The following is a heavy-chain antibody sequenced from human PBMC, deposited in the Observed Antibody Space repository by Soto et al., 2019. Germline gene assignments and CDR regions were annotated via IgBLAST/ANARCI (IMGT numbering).Heavy chain of an antibody. CDR2: IYYSGST. V-gene: IGHV4-59*01. D-gene: IGHD3-22*01. Sequence: SETLSLTSTVSGGSISSYYWSWIRQPPGKGLEWIGYIYYSGSTNYNPSLKSRVTISVDTSKNQFSLKLSSVTAADTAVYYCARMGSWGSGYYYSTLYYYYGMDVWGQGTTVTVSS. CDR3: ARMGSWGSGYYYSTLYYYYGMDV. CDR1: GGSISSYY. J-gene: IGHJ6*02.